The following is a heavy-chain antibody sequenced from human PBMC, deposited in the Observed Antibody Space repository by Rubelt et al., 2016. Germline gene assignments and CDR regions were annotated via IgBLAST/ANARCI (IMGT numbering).Heavy chain of an antibody. CDR2: IYYSGST. V-gene: IGHV4-39*01. CDR1: GGSISSNRYH. J-gene: IGHJ4*02. CDR3: KSDGPPGDY. Sequence: QLQLQESGPGLLKPSETLSLTCTVSGGSISSNRYHWGWIRQPPGKGLEWIGSIYYSGSTYYNPSLKSRVTISVDTAKNQFSLKPGSVTAADTAVYYCKSDGPPGDYWGQGTLVTVSS.